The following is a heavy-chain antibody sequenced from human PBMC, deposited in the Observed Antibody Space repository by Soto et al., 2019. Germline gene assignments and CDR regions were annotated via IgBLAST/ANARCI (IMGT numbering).Heavy chain of an antibody. V-gene: IGHV3-23*01. J-gene: IGHJ4*02. Sequence: EVQLLESGGDLVQPGGSLRLSCVASGFTFSSYAMGWVRQAPGTGREWVSVIDGSGGDRSLADSVKGRFTISRNNSKNTLYLQMDRLRVEDTAGYYCAKEIVAAAYVETSPFDFWGQGTLVTVSS. CDR3: AKEIVAAAYVETSPFDF. CDR2: IDGSGGDR. CDR1: GFTFSSYA. D-gene: IGHD2-15*01.